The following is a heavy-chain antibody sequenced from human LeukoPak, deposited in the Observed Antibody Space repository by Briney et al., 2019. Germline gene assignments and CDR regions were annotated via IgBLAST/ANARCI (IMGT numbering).Heavy chain of an antibody. CDR3: ARDLGPSTRVVESAFDS. D-gene: IGHD3-22*01. CDR1: GFTFSSYS. CDR2: ISSSSSYI. Sequence: GGSLRLSCAASGFTFSSYSMNWVRQAPGKGLEWVSAISSSSSYIYYADSAKGRFTISRDNAKNTLYLQLNSLRAEDTAVYYCARDLGPSTRVVESAFDSWGQGAMVTVSS. J-gene: IGHJ3*02. V-gene: IGHV3-21*01.